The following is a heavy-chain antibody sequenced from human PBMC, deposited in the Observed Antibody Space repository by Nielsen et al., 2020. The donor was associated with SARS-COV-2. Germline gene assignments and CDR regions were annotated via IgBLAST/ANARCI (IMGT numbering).Heavy chain of an antibody. J-gene: IGHJ6*02. D-gene: IGHD3-10*01. Sequence: ESLKISCKGSGYSYTSYWMGWVRQRPGKGLEWMAIIHPGESETRYSPSFQGQVTISADKAISTAYMEWSSLRASDTAIYYCAREGRDDSGTERRGMDVWGRGTAVTVSS. CDR1: GYSYTSYW. CDR2: IHPGESET. V-gene: IGHV5-51*01. CDR3: AREGRDDSGTERRGMDV.